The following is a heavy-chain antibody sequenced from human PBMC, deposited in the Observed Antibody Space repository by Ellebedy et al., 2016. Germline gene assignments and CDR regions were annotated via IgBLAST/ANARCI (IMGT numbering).Heavy chain of an antibody. CDR3: ARDQSIGSRLVYYFDY. Sequence: GESLKISCAASGFTFSTYLMYWVRQAPGKGLEWVASIKADGSFKQYVDSVRGRFTISRDNAKNSLYLQMNSLRAEDTAVYYCARDQSIGSRLVYYFDYWGQGTLVTVSS. D-gene: IGHD6-6*01. CDR2: IKADGSFK. J-gene: IGHJ4*02. CDR1: GFTFSTYL. V-gene: IGHV3-7*01.